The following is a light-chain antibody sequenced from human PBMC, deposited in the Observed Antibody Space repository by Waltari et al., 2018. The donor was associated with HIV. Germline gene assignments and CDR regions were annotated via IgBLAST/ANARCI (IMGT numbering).Light chain of an antibody. CDR2: AAS. CDR1: QDIGTW. V-gene: IGKV1-12*01. J-gene: IGKJ3*01. CDR3: QQASSFPRT. Sequence: MGQSPSSVSASVGDRVSITCRASQDIGTWLAWFQQKPGGAPKLLIYAASALQSGVPSRFSGSGSGTDFTLTISSLEPEDFATYFCQQASSFPRTFGPGTKVDVK.